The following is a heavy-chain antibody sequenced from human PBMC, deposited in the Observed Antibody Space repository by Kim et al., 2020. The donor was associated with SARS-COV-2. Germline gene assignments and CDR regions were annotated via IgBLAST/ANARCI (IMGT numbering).Heavy chain of an antibody. CDR2: MYYSGSP. V-gene: IGHV4-59*01. CDR3: ARGHPAMVFDY. CDR1: GGSISSYY. D-gene: IGHD5-18*01. Sequence: SETLSLTCTVSGGSISSYYWSWIRQPPGKGLEWIGYMYYSGSPNYNPSLKSRVTISVDTSKNQFSLRLSSVTAADTAVYYCARGHPAMVFDYWGQGTLVT. J-gene: IGHJ4*02.